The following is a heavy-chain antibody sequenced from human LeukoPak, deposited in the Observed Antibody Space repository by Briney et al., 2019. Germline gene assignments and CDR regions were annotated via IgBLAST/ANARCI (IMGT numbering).Heavy chain of an antibody. D-gene: IGHD3-9*01. CDR2: IYTSGST. Sequence: PSETLSLTCTVSGGSISSYYWSWIRQPAGKGLEWIGRIYTSGSTNYNPSLKSRVTMSVDTSKNQFSLKLSSVTAADTAAYYCARDDFDWLLRSGYYYGMDVWGQGTTVTVSS. CDR3: ARDDFDWLLRSGYYYGMDV. V-gene: IGHV4-4*07. CDR1: GGSISSYY. J-gene: IGHJ6*02.